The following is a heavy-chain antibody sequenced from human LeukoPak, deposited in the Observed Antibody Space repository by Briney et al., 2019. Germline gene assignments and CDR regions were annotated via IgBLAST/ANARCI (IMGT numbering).Heavy chain of an antibody. J-gene: IGHJ4*02. CDR2: IYHSGST. V-gene: IGHV4-4*02. Sequence: SETLSLTCTVSGGSISSSNWWSWVRQPPGKGLEWIGEIYHSGSTNYNPSLKSRVTISLDKSKNQFSLKLYSVTAADTAVYYCARASHDYGDYSHFDYWGQGTLVTVSS. CDR3: ARASHDYGDYSHFDY. CDR1: GGSISSSNW. D-gene: IGHD4-17*01.